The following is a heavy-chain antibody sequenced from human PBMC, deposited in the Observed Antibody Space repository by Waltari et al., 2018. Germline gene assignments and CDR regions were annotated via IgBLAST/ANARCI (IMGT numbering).Heavy chain of an antibody. CDR3: ARHDWDDRIFDY. D-gene: IGHD1-1*01. CDR1: GFTLSSSW. V-gene: IGHV3-7*01. J-gene: IGHJ4*02. Sequence: EVQLVESGGGLVQPGGSLRLSCAAPGFTLSSSWMSCVRRAPGKGLEWVANTNRDGNEKYYVDSVKGRFTISRDNAKNSLFLQMNDLRVEDTAVYYCARHDWDDRIFDYWGQGTLVTVSS. CDR2: TNRDGNEK.